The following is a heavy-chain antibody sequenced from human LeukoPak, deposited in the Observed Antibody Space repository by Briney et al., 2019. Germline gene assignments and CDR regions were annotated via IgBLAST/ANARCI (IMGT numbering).Heavy chain of an antibody. CDR2: TSYSEGT. CDR1: GGSVSRGDYY. J-gene: IGHJ4*02. Sequence: SETLSLTCTVSGGSVSRGDYYWNWIRQHPGKGLEWIGFTSYSEGTYYNPSLMSRITLSVDRSQNQFSLKMRDVTAADTAVYFCATADWESFYFDSWGQGALVAVSS. D-gene: IGHD1-26*01. CDR3: ATADWESFYFDS. V-gene: IGHV4-31*03.